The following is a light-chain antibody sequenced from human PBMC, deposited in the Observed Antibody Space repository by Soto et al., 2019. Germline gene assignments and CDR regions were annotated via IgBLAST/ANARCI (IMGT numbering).Light chain of an antibody. CDR1: SSDVGGYDY. Sequence: QSALTQPASVSGSPGQSITISCTGTSSDVGGYDYVSWYQQHPGKAPKLLIYDVSNRPSGVSTRFSGSKSANTASLTISGRHAEDDADDHCSSYTSNTNPYVFGTGTKLTVL. V-gene: IGLV2-14*03. CDR3: SSYTSNTNPYV. J-gene: IGLJ1*01. CDR2: DVS.